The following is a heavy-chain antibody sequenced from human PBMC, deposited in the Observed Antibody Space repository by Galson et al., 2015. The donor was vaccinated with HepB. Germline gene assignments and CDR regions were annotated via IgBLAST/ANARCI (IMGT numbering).Heavy chain of an antibody. Sequence: SLRLSCAASGFTFSNYAMHWVRQAPGKGLEWVAVIWYDGNNKYYADSVEGRFTISKDNSKNTLYLQMNSLRVEDTAVYYCAREEYNNVYFDYWGQGTLVTVSS. J-gene: IGHJ4*02. CDR2: IWYDGNNK. V-gene: IGHV3-33*01. D-gene: IGHD5-24*01. CDR3: AREEYNNVYFDY. CDR1: GFTFSNYA.